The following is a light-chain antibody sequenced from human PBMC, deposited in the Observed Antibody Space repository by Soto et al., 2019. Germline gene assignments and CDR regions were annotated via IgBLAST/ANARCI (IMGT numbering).Light chain of an antibody. CDR3: SSYTSATTYV. CDR2: DVS. V-gene: IGLV2-14*03. J-gene: IGLJ1*01. Sequence: QSVLTQPASVSGSPGQSITISCTGTISDVGAYNYVSWHQQHHPGEAPKLIIYDVSHRPSGVSNRFSGSKSGNTASLTISGLQTEDEADYYCSSYTSATTYVFGTGTKVTVL. CDR1: ISDVGAYNY.